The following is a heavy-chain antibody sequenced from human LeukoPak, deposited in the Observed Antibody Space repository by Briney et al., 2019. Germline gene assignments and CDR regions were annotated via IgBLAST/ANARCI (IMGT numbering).Heavy chain of an antibody. J-gene: IGHJ4*02. CDR3: ARQNTPHGNFDY. CDR2: IGTAGDT. Sequence: GGSLRLSCAASGFTLSNYAMHRVRQPAGKGLEWVSAIGTAGDTFYPGSVKGRFTISRDNAKKSLFLQVNSLRAEDTAVYYCARQNTPHGNFDYWGQGTLVTVSS. V-gene: IGHV3-13*01. CDR1: GFTLSNYA. D-gene: IGHD1-26*01.